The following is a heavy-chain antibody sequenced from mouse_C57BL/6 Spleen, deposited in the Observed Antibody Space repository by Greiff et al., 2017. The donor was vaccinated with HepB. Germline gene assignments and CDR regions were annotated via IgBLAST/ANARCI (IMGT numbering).Heavy chain of an antibody. CDR2: IHPNSGST. Sequence: QVQLQQPGAELVKPGASVKLSCKASGYTFTSYWMHWVKQRPGQGLEWIGMIHPNSGSTNYNEKFKSKATLTVDKSSSTAYMQLSSLTSEDSAVYYCARCGDYYAMDYWGQGTSVTVSS. J-gene: IGHJ4*01. CDR3: ARCGDYYAMDY. CDR1: GYTFTSYW. V-gene: IGHV1-64*01.